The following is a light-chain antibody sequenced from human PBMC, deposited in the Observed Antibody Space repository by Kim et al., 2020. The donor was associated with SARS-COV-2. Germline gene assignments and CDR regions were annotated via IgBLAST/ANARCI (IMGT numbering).Light chain of an antibody. Sequence: SPSVGNSVTITCPASQNIDNYLSWFQQKPEKAPKLLIYDASILESGVPSRFSGSGSRTEFTLTISSLQPDDFATYDCQQYNIYWTFGQGTKLDIK. CDR3: QQYNIYWT. V-gene: IGKV1-5*01. J-gene: IGKJ1*01. CDR1: QNIDNY. CDR2: DAS.